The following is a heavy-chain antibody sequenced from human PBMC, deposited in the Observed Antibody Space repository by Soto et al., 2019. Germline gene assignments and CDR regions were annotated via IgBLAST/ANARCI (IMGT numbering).Heavy chain of an antibody. D-gene: IGHD5-18*01. CDR3: VSDRGYGHASVPYS. J-gene: IGHJ4*02. V-gene: IGHV3-30*03. CDR1: GFTFTSYG. CDR2: ISYDGGLQ. Sequence: QAHLVESGGGVVQPGRSLRLSFVASGFTFTSYGMHWVRQAPGTRLEWVAVISYDGGLQHYADSVKGRFTISRDNSKNMVLLQMNSLRAEDTAVYYCVSDRGYGHASVPYSWGQGTLVSVSS.